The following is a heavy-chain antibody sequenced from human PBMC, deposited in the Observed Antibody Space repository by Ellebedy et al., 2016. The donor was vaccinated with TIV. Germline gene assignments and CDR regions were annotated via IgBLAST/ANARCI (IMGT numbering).Heavy chain of an antibody. CDR1: GYTFTSYD. D-gene: IGHD6-19*01. Sequence: ASVKVSXXASGYTFTSYDMIWVRQATGQGLGWMGWMNPNSGNTGYAQKFQGRVTMTRNTSMSTAYMELSSLRSEDTAVYYCARGRTAVAGTANWFDPWGQGTLVTVSS. CDR3: ARGRTAVAGTANWFDP. V-gene: IGHV1-8*01. J-gene: IGHJ5*02. CDR2: MNPNSGNT.